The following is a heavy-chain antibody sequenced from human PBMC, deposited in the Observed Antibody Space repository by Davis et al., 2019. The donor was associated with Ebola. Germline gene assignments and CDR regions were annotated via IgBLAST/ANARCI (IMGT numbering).Heavy chain of an antibody. D-gene: IGHD3-22*01. J-gene: IGHJ4*02. CDR1: GFTFSIYS. V-gene: IGHV3-48*04. CDR2: ISSSGRII. Sequence: PGGSLRLSCAASGFTFSIYSMNWVRQAPGKGLEWVSYISSSGRIIQYADSVKGRFTISRDNAKNSLYLQMNSLRAEDTAVYYCARVFYDSSGYYVDYWGQGTLVTVSS. CDR3: ARVFYDSSGYYVDY.